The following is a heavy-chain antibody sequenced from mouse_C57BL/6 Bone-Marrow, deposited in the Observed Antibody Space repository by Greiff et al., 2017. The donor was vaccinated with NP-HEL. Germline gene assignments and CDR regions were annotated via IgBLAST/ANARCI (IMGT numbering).Heavy chain of an antibody. CDR3: ARDGNYGYFDV. D-gene: IGHD2-1*01. CDR1: GYTFTDYN. CDR2: INPNNGGT. J-gene: IGHJ1*03. V-gene: IGHV1-18*01. Sequence: VQLQQSGPELVKPGASVKIPCKASGYTFTDYNMDWVKQSHGKSLEWIGDINPNNGGTSYNQKFKGKATLTVDKSSSTAYMELRSLTSEDTAVYYCARDGNYGYFDVWGTGTTVTVSS.